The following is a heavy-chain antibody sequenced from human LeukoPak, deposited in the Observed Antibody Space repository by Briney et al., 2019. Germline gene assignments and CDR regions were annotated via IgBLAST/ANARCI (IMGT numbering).Heavy chain of an antibody. CDR1: GGSIGSYY. CDR2: IVYTGST. Sequence: ETLSLTCTVSGGSIGSYYWSWVRQPPEKGLEWIGNIVYTGSTNYNPSLKSRVTISVDTSKNQFSLKLSSVTAADTAVYYCAKISGKLVYWGQGTLVTVSS. D-gene: IGHD3-3*01. CDR3: AKISGKLVY. V-gene: IGHV4-59*12. J-gene: IGHJ4*02.